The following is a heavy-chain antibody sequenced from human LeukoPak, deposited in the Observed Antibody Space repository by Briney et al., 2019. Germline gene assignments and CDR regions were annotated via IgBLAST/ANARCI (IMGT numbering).Heavy chain of an antibody. Sequence: GGSLRLSCAASGFTFSTYAMSWVRQAPGKGLEWVLGISWNSGSIGYADSVKGRFTISRDNAKNSLYLQMNSLRAEDTALYYCAKSATYYDFWTSLDYWGQGTLVTVSS. D-gene: IGHD3-3*01. V-gene: IGHV3-9*01. CDR1: GFTFSTYA. CDR2: ISWNSGSI. J-gene: IGHJ4*02. CDR3: AKSATYYDFWTSLDY.